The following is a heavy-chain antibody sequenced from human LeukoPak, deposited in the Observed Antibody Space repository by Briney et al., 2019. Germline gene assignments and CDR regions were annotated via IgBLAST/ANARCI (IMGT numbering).Heavy chain of an antibody. D-gene: IGHD2-15*01. J-gene: IGHJ4*02. CDR1: VESFTKFY. V-gene: IGHV4-34*01. CDR2: IKHSGTT. Sequence: SETLSLTCAVFVESFTKFYWTWIRQSPGNGLEWIGEIKHSGTTNYNPSFKSRVTISLDTSKTQFSLKLTSVTAADTAVYYCARGRRGLPDYWGQGTLVTVSS. CDR3: ARGRRGLPDY.